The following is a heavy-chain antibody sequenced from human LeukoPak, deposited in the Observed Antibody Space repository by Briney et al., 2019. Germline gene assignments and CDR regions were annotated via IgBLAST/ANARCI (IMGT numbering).Heavy chain of an antibody. CDR1: GYSSTSYW. Sequence: GESLKISCKGSGYSSTSYWIGWVRQMPGKGLEWMGIIYPGDSDTRYSPSFQGQVTISADKSISTAYLQWSSLKASDTAMYYCARQGSEVVTGRGAFDIWGQGTMVTVSS. CDR2: IYPGDSDT. CDR3: ARQGSEVVTGRGAFDI. D-gene: IGHD2-21*02. J-gene: IGHJ3*02. V-gene: IGHV5-51*01.